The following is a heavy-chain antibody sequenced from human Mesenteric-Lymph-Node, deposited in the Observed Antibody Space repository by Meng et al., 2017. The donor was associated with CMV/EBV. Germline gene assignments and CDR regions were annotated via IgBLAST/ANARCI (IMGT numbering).Heavy chain of an antibody. Sequence: GESLKISCAASGFTFDDYNMNWVRQAPGKGLEWVSLISWDGGSTYYADSVKGRFTISRDNSKNSLYLQMNSLRTEDTALYYCAKDRRRFHYCYYGMDVWGQGTTVTVSS. D-gene: IGHD3-3*01. J-gene: IGHJ6*02. CDR1: GFTFDDYN. V-gene: IGHV3-43*01. CDR3: AKDRRRFHYCYYGMDV. CDR2: ISWDGGST.